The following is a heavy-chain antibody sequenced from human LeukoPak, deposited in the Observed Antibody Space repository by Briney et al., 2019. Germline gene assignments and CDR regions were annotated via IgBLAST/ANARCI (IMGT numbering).Heavy chain of an antibody. J-gene: IGHJ4*02. CDR2: ISDTGGST. V-gene: IGHV3-23*01. CDR1: GFTFSSNA. D-gene: IGHD5/OR15-5a*01. CDR3: ARVRDVYGQFDY. Sequence: GGSLRLSCAASGFTFSSNAMSWIRQAPGKGLEWVSAISDTGGSTYYADSVKGRFTISRDNSKNTLYLQMDSLRAEDTAVYYCARVRDVYGQFDYWGQGTLVTVSS.